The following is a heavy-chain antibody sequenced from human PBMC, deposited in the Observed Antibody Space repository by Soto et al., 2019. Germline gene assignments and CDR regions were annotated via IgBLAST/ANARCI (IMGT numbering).Heavy chain of an antibody. Sequence: ASVKVSCKASGYTFTSYGISWVRQAPGQGLEWMGWISAYNGNTNYAQKLQGRVTMTTDTSTSTAYMELRSLRSDDTAVYYCARGRRYCSGGSCYSGDYYFDYRGQGTLVTVSS. CDR2: ISAYNGNT. D-gene: IGHD2-15*01. J-gene: IGHJ4*02. CDR3: ARGRRYCSGGSCYSGDYYFDY. CDR1: GYTFTSYG. V-gene: IGHV1-18*01.